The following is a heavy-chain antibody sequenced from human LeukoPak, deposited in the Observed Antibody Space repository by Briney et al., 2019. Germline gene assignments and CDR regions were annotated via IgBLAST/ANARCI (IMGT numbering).Heavy chain of an antibody. CDR2: ISGSGGST. J-gene: IGHJ5*02. D-gene: IGHD2-15*01. CDR3: AKGGVRYCSGGSCYSNH. CDR1: GFTFSSYA. V-gene: IGHV3-23*01. Sequence: GGSLRLSCAASGFTFSSYAMSWVRQAPGKGLEWVSAISGSGGSTYYADSVKGRFTISRDNSKNTLYLQMNSLRAEDTAVYYCAKGGVRYCSGGSCYSNHWGQGTLVTVSS.